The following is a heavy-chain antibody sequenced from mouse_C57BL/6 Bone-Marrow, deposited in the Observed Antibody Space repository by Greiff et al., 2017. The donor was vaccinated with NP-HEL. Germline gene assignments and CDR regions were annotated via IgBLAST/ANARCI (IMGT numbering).Heavy chain of an antibody. D-gene: IGHD2-4*01. V-gene: IGHV5-4*03. CDR3: ARVGDYDDYAMDY. J-gene: IGHJ4*01. CDR2: ISDGGSYT. CDR1: GFTFSSYA. Sequence: EVMLVESGGGLVKPGGSLKLSCAASGFTFSSYAMSWVRQIPEKRLEWVATISDGGSYTYYPDTVKGRFTISRDNSKNNLYLQMRHLKSEDTAMYYCARVGDYDDYAMDYWGQGTAVTVSS.